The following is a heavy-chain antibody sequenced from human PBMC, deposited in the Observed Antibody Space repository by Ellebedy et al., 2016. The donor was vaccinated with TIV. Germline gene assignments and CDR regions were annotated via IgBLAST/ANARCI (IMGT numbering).Heavy chain of an antibody. Sequence: MPSETLSLTCAVYGGSFSGYYWSWIRQPPGKGLEWIGEINHSGSTNYSPSLKSRVTISVDKSKSQFSLKLNSVTAADTAVYYCSKAVAGYFDYWGQGTLVTVSS. J-gene: IGHJ4*02. CDR1: GGSFSGYY. CDR2: INHSGST. D-gene: IGHD6-19*01. V-gene: IGHV4-34*01. CDR3: SKAVAGYFDY.